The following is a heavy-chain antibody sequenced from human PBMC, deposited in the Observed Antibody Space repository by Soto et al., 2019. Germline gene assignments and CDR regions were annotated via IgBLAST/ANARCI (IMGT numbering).Heavy chain of an antibody. CDR1: FRSYN. CDR3: ARDLSVLRFLEWSPYYYGMDV. V-gene: IGHV3-21*01. J-gene: IGHJ6*02. D-gene: IGHD3-3*01. Sequence: FRSYNRHWGRQATGKGLEWVSKISSSSSYIYYADSVKGRFTISRDNAKNSQYLQMNSLRAEDTAVYYCARDLSVLRFLEWSPYYYGMDVWGQGTTVTVSS. CDR2: ISSSSSYI.